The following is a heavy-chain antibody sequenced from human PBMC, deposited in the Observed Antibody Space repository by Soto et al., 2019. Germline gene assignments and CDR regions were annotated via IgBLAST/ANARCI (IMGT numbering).Heavy chain of an antibody. CDR1: GFTFSSYG. J-gene: IGHJ4*02. D-gene: IGHD1-26*01. Sequence: GGSLRLSCAASGFTFSSYGMHWVRQAPGKGLEWVAVISYDGSNKYYADSVKGRFTISRDNSKNTLYLQMNSLRAEDTAVYYCAKSKVGAPTAPFDYWGQGTLVTVSS. V-gene: IGHV3-30*18. CDR3: AKSKVGAPTAPFDY. CDR2: ISYDGSNK.